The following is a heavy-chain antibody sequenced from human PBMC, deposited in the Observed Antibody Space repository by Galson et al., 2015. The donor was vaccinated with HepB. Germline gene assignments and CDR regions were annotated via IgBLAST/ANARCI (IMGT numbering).Heavy chain of an antibody. J-gene: IGHJ6*02. CDR3: ARGLIWSGPPYHYGLDV. CDR1: GFIFTHYG. V-gene: IGHV3-33*01. Sequence: SLRLSCAASGFIFTHYGMHWVRQAPGKGLEWAAVIWYDGSKKYYADSVKGRLTISRDSSKNTLYLQMNSLRAEDTAVYYCARGLIWSGPPYHYGLDVWGQGTTVTVSS. D-gene: IGHD3-3*01. CDR2: IWYDGSKK.